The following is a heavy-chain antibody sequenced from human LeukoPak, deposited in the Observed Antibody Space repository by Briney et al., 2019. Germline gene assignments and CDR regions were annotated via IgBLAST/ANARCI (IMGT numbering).Heavy chain of an antibody. D-gene: IGHD3-22*01. CDR2: ISWDGGST. J-gene: IGHJ6*03. Sequence: GGSLRLSCAASGFTFDDYAMHWVRQAPGKGLEWVSLISWDGGSTYYADSVKGRFTISRDNSKNSLYLQMNSLRAEDTALYYCAKDKVAMMAYYYDSSGSYMDVWGKGTTVTVSS. V-gene: IGHV3-43D*03. CDR1: GFTFDDYA. CDR3: AKDKVAMMAYYYDSSGSYMDV.